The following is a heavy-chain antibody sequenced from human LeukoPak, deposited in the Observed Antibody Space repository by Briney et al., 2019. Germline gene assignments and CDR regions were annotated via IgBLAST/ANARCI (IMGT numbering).Heavy chain of an antibody. D-gene: IGHD6-13*01. CDR1: GFTFSSYW. CDR2: IKQDGSEK. Sequence: PWGALRLFFAGSGFTFSSYWMNWVPQAPGKGLEWVANIKQDGSEKYYVDSVKGRFTISRDNAKNSLYLQMNSLRAEDTAVYYCARSQLVLDYWGQGTLVTVSS. V-gene: IGHV3-7*01. CDR3: ARSQLVLDY. J-gene: IGHJ4*02.